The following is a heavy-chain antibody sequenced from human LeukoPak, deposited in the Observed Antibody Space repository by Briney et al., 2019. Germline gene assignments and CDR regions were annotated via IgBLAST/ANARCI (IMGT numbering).Heavy chain of an antibody. Sequence: GGSLRLSCAASGFTFSSYSMNWVRQAPGKGLEWVSSISSSSSYIYYADSVKGRFTISRDNSKNTLYLQMNSLRAEDTAVYYCAKGSDYDSSGFGPPYYFDYWGQGTLVTVFS. D-gene: IGHD3-22*01. CDR3: AKGSDYDSSGFGPPYYFDY. CDR1: GFTFSSYS. V-gene: IGHV3-21*04. CDR2: ISSSSSYI. J-gene: IGHJ4*02.